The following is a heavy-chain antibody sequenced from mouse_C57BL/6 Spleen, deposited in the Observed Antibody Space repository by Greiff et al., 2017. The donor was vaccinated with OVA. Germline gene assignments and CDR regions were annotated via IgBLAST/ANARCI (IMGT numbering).Heavy chain of an antibody. J-gene: IGHJ2*01. V-gene: IGHV5-4*01. CDR2: ISDGGSYT. D-gene: IGHD1-1*01. CDR1: GFTFSSYA. CDR3: ARDDYGSSYDYFDY. Sequence: EVKLMESGGGLVKPGGSLKLSCAASGFTFSSYAMSWVRQTPEKRLEWVATISDGGSYTYYPDNVKGRFTISRDNAKNNLYLQMSHLKSEDTAMYYCARDDYGSSYDYFDYWGQGTTLTVSS.